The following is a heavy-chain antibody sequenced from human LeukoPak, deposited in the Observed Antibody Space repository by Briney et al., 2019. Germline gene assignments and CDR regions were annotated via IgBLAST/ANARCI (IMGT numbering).Heavy chain of an antibody. CDR2: INNDGSST. V-gene: IGHV3-74*01. CDR3: ARGGVLLWFGELLDQYYFDY. J-gene: IGHJ4*02. Sequence: GGSLRLSCAASGFTFSSYWMHWVRQAPGKGLVWVSRINNDGSSTSYADSVKGRFTISRDNAKNTLYLQMNSLRAEDTAVYYCARGGVLLWFGELLDQYYFDYWGQGTLVTVSS. D-gene: IGHD3-10*01. CDR1: GFTFSSYW.